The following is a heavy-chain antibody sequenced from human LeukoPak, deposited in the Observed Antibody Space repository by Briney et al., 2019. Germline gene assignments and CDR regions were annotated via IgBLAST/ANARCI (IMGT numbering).Heavy chain of an antibody. J-gene: IGHJ4*02. CDR3: ARDLDGGYSGYDPPYYFDY. CDR2: TYYRSKWYN. Sequence: SQTLSLTCALSGDSVSSNSAAWNWIRQSPSRCLEWLLRTYYRSKWYNDYAVYVKSRITINPDTSKNQFSLQLNSVTPEDTAVYYCARDLDGGYSGYDPPYYFDYWGQGTLVTVSS. CDR1: GDSVSSNSAA. D-gene: IGHD5-12*01. V-gene: IGHV6-1*01.